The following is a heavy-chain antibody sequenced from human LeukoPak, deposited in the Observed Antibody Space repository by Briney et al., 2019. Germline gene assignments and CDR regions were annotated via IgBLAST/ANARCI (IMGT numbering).Heavy chain of an antibody. D-gene: IGHD6-13*01. CDR2: ISSSGSTI. V-gene: IGHV3-48*03. Sequence: PGGSLRLSCAASGFTFSSYEMNWVRQAPGKGLEWVSYISSSGSTIYYADSVKGRFTISRDNAKNSLYLQMNSLRAEDTAVYYCAGGGSSSWYYLTSYYYYYYMDVWGKGTTVTISS. CDR1: GFTFSSYE. J-gene: IGHJ6*03. CDR3: AGGGSSSWYYLTSYYYYYYMDV.